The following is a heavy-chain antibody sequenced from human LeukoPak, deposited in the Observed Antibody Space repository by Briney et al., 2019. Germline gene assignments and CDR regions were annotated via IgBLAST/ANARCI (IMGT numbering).Heavy chain of an antibody. CDR2: IIPILGIA. CDR1: GGTFSSYA. V-gene: IGHV1-69*04. CDR3: AKHMRSWDTSIDQ. J-gene: IGHJ4*02. D-gene: IGHD1-26*01. Sequence: ASVKVSCKASGGTFSSYAISWVRQAPGQGLEWMGRIIPILGIANYAQKFQGRVTITADKSTSTAYMELSSLRSEDTAVYYCAKHMRSWDTSIDQWGQGARVIVSS.